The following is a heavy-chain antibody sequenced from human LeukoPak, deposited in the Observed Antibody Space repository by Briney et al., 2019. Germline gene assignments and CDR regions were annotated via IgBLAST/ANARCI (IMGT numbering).Heavy chain of an antibody. J-gene: IGHJ4*02. V-gene: IGHV3-53*01. CDR3: ARGGTSSGWYPFDY. D-gene: IGHD6-19*01. CDR2: IYSGGST. CDR1: GFTVSSNY. Sequence: GGSLRHSCAASGFTVSSNYMSWVRQAPGKGLEWVSVIYSGGSTYYADSVKGRFTISRDNSKNTLFLQMNSLRAEDTAVYYCARGGTSSGWYPFDYWGQGTLVTVSS.